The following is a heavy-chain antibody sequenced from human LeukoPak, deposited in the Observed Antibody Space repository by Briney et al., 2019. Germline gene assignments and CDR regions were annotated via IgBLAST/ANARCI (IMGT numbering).Heavy chain of an antibody. D-gene: IGHD3-3*01. V-gene: IGHV3-9*01. CDR2: ISWNSGSI. J-gene: IGHJ6*03. CDR3: AKDVKIFGAMDV. Sequence: GGSLRLSCAASGFTFNDYVMHWVRQAPGGGLEWVSGISWNSGSIGDADSVKGRLTISRDNAKNSLHLQLNNLRAEDTALYHCAKDVKIFGAMDVGGKDTTVTVP. CDR1: GFTFNDYV.